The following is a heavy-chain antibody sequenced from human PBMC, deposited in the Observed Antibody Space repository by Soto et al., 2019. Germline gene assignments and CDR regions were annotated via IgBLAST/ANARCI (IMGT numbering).Heavy chain of an antibody. V-gene: IGHV4-61*01. J-gene: IGHJ4*02. Sequence: QVQLQESGPGLVKPSETLSLTCTVSGGSVSSGSYYWSWIRQPPGKGLEWIGYINYSGSTNYNPSVKSRVTISIDTSRDQFSLKLSSLTAADTAVYYCARDACSGGNCYSDSWGQGTLVTVSS. CDR3: ARDACSGGNCYSDS. CDR2: INYSGST. D-gene: IGHD2-15*01. CDR1: GGSVSSGSYY.